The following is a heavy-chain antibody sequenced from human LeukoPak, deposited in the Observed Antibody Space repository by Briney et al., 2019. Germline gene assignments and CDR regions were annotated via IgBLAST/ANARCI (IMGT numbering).Heavy chain of an antibody. Sequence: GGSLRHSCTATGFSFSDYSLNSVRQAPGKRLDGVSYIRSRSSTIRYAAAAKGRCTISRNNTKKSLYLQMNSLRDEDTAVYYCARGLLGRGGGSFNYWGQGTLVTVSS. V-gene: IGHV3-48*02. D-gene: IGHD3-10*01. J-gene: IGHJ4*02. CDR3: ARGLLGRGGGSFNY. CDR2: IRSRSSTI. CDR1: GFSFSDYS.